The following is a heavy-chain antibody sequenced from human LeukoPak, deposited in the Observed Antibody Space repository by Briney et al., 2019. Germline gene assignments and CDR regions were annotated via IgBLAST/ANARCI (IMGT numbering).Heavy chain of an antibody. CDR1: GFTFSSYW. Sequence: GGSLRLSCAASGFTFSSYWMSWVRQAPVKGLEWVANIKQDGSEKYYVDSVKGRFTISRDNAKNSLYLQMNSLRAEDTAVYYCARAYCGGDCYPDIFDYWGQGTLVTVSS. D-gene: IGHD2-21*02. V-gene: IGHV3-7*01. J-gene: IGHJ4*02. CDR3: ARAYCGGDCYPDIFDY. CDR2: IKQDGSEK.